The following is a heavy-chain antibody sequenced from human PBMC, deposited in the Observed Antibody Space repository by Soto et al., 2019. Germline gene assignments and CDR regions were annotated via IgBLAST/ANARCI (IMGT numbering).Heavy chain of an antibody. D-gene: IGHD2-2*01. CDR3: ARGQLLYYYYYGMDV. Sequence: ASVKVSCKASGYTFTSYGTSWVRQAPGQGLEWMGWISAYNGNTNYAQKLQGRVTMTTDTSTSTAYMELRSLRSDDTAVYYCARGQLLYYYYYGMDVWGQGTTVTVSS. CDR2: ISAYNGNT. J-gene: IGHJ6*02. CDR1: GYTFTSYG. V-gene: IGHV1-18*01.